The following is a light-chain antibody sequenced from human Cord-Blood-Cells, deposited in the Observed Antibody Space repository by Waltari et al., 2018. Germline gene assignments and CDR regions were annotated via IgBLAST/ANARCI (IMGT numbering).Light chain of an antibody. CDR2: RNN. CDR3: AAWDDSLSGWV. CDR1: SSNIVRNS. Sequence: QSVLTQSPSASGTPGLRVTISCSGSSSNIVRNSVYWYQQLPGTAPKLLIYRNNQRPSGVPDRFSGSKSGTSASLAISGLRSEDEADYYCAAWDDSLSGWVFGGGTKLTVL. V-gene: IGLV1-47*01. J-gene: IGLJ3*02.